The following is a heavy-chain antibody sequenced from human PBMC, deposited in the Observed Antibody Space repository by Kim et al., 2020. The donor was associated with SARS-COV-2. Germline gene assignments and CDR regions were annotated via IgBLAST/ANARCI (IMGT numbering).Heavy chain of an antibody. Sequence: GGSLRLSCAASGFTFANAWMSWVRQAPGKGLEWVGRIKSKIGGGTTDYAAPVKGRFTISRDDSKNTLYLQMNSLKTEDTAVYYCATTGADTHPRLDYWGQGTLVTVSS. CDR1: GFTFANAW. V-gene: IGHV3-15*01. CDR2: IKSKIGGGTT. D-gene: IGHD2-2*02. J-gene: IGHJ4*02. CDR3: ATTGADTHPRLDY.